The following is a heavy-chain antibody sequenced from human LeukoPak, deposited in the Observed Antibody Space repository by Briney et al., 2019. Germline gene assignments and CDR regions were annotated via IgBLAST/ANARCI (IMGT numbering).Heavy chain of an antibody. Sequence: KPSGTLSLTCTVSGVSISSYYWNWIRQPPGKGLEWIGYIYYSGSTNYNPSLKSRVTISVDTSKNQFSLKLSSVTAADTAVYYCARGADSSGYYSIFYFDYWGQGTLVTVSS. D-gene: IGHD3-22*01. V-gene: IGHV4-59*01. J-gene: IGHJ4*02. CDR1: GVSISSYY. CDR2: IYYSGST. CDR3: ARGADSSGYYSIFYFDY.